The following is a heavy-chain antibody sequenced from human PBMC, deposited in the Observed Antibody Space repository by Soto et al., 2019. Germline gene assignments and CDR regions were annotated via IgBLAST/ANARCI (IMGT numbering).Heavy chain of an antibody. CDR3: ARQEGEWLRLDY. CDR2: IYPGDSDT. Sequence: VCLMTGKGLEWMGIIYPGDSDTRYSPSFQGQVTISADKSISTAYLQWSSLQASDTAMYYCARQEGEWLRLDYRGQGNLVTVSS. V-gene: IGHV5-51*01. D-gene: IGHD5-12*01. J-gene: IGHJ4*02.